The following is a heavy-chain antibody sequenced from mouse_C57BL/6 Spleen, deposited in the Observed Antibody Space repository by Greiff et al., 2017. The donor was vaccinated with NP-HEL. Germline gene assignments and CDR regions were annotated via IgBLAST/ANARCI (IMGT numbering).Heavy chain of an antibody. D-gene: IGHD1-1*01. CDR1: GFTFSSYA. CDR3: ARGPDYYGSSYGYFDV. CDR2: ISDGGSYT. V-gene: IGHV5-4*03. J-gene: IGHJ1*03. Sequence: EVKLVESGGGLVKPGGSLKLSCAASGFTFSSYAMSWVRQTPEKRLEWVATISDGGSYTYYPDNVKGRFTISRDNAKNNLYLQMSHLKSEDTAMYYCARGPDYYGSSYGYFDVWGTGTTVTVSS.